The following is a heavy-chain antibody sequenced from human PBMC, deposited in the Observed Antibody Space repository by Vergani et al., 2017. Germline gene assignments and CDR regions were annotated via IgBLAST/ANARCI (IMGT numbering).Heavy chain of an antibody. Sequence: QVQLVQSGAEVKKPGSSVQVSCKASGGTFSSYAISWVRQAPGQGLEWMGGIIPIFGTANYAQKFQGRVTITADESTSTAYMELSSLRSEDTAVYYCARGRGXDIVVVPGRSQFDYWGQGTLVTVSS. CDR1: GGTFSSYA. D-gene: IGHD2-2*01. V-gene: IGHV1-69*01. J-gene: IGHJ4*02. CDR2: IIPIFGTA. CDR3: ARGRGXDIVVVPGRSQFDY.